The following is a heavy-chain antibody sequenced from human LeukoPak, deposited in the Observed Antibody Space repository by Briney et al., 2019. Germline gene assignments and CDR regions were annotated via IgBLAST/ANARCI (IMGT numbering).Heavy chain of an antibody. CDR3: AREWGVGGTTLTPGY. J-gene: IGHJ4*02. CDR2: INPNSGDT. V-gene: IGHV1-2*02. Sequence: ASVSVSCKPSRYTFIDNYTHGVRQAPGQGVECLGGINPNSGDTKIAQKFQVEVTLNRNTPITTVHMELSGRTSDDTAMYYFAREWGVGGTTLTPGYWGQGTLVTVSS. CDR1: RYTFIDNY. D-gene: IGHD2/OR15-2a*01.